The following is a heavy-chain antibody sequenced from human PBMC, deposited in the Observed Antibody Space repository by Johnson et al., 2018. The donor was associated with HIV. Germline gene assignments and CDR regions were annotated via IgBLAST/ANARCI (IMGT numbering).Heavy chain of an antibody. V-gene: IGHV3-33*06. CDR1: GFTFSKFG. Sequence: VQLVESGGGVVQPGTSLRLSCAASGFTFSKFGMHWVRQAPGKGLEWVAVIWCDGKSKHVADSLKGRFTISRDNYKNTLNLEMDGLKDEDTGLYYCVKDRGCPGVPAALDVWGQGTKVIVSS. CDR2: IWCDGKSK. D-gene: IGHD3-10*01. J-gene: IGHJ3*01. CDR3: VKDRGCPGVPAALDV.